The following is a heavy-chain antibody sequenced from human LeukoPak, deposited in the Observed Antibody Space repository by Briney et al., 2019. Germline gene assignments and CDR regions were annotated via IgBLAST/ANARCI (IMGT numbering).Heavy chain of an antibody. CDR1: GASIGSSYY. D-gene: IGHD5-18*01. J-gene: IGHJ4*02. V-gene: IGHV4-34*01. CDR2: INHSGST. CDR3: ARGRTGYSYGYLRYYFDY. Sequence: SETLSLTCTVSGASIGSSYYWSWIRQPPGKGLEWIGEINHSGSTNYNPSLKSRVTISVDTSKNQFSLKLSSVTAADTAVYYCARGRTGYSYGYLRYYFDYWGQGTLVTVSS.